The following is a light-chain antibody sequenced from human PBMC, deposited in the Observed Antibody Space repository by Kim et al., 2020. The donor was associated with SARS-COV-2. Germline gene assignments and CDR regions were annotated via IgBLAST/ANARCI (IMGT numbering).Light chain of an antibody. CDR2: KAS. Sequence: DIQMTQSPSTLSASVGDRVTITCRASQSISSWVAWYQQKPGKAPKVLIYKASSLESGVPSRFSGSGSATEFTLTITSLQPDDFATYYCQQYNSYPYTFGQGTKLEI. J-gene: IGKJ2*01. CDR3: QQYNSYPYT. V-gene: IGKV1-5*03. CDR1: QSISSW.